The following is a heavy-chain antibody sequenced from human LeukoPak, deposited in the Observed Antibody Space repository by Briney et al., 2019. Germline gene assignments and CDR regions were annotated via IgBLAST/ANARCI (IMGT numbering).Heavy chain of an antibody. J-gene: IGHJ5*02. CDR3: AGLRLPPILEA. V-gene: IGHV4-39*07. Sequence: PSETLSLTCTVSGGSISSSSYYWGWIRQPPGKGLEWIGSIYYSGSTYYNPSLKSRVTISVDTSKNQFSLKLSSVTAADTAVYYCAGLRLPPILEAWGQGTLVTVSS. D-gene: IGHD2-15*01. CDR1: GGSISSSSYY. CDR2: IYYSGST.